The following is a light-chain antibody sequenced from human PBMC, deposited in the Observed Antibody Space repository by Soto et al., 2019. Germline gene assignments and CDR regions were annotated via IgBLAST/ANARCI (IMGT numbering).Light chain of an antibody. Sequence: QSVLTQPPSASGSPGQSVTISCTGTSSDVGGYNYVSWYQQHPGNVPKLMVYEVNKRPSGVHDRFSGSKSGNTASLTVAGLQAEDEADYYGTSYAGGNNVVGTGTKVTVL. J-gene: IGLJ1*01. V-gene: IGLV2-8*01. CDR3: TSYAGGNNV. CDR1: SSDVGGYNY. CDR2: EVN.